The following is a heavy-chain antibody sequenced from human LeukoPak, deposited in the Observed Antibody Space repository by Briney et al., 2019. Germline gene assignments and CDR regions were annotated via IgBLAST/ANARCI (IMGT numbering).Heavy chain of an antibody. D-gene: IGHD5-24*01. CDR3: ARDLLRRRAPFDI. CDR1: GFTFSSYN. CDR2: ISRSSSYM. Sequence: GGSLRLSCAASGFTFSSYNMNWVRQAPGMGLEWVSSISRSSSYMYYADSVKGRFTISRDDAKNSLFLQMNSLRAEDTAVYYCARDLLRRRAPFDIWGQGTMVTVSS. J-gene: IGHJ3*02. V-gene: IGHV3-21*01.